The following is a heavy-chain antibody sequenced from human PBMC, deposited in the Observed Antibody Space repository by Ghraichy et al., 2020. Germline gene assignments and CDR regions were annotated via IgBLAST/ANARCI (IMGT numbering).Heavy chain of an antibody. D-gene: IGHD2-15*01. CDR2: ISGSGSTI. CDR3: ARTGLKRSSDY. Sequence: GGSLRLSCAASGFTFSDYYMTWIRQAPGKGLEWVSYISGSGSTIHYADSVRGRFTVSRDNAKSSLYLQMNSLRAEDTAVYYCARTGLKRSSDYWGQGTLVTVSS. CDR1: GFTFSDYY. V-gene: IGHV3-11*01. J-gene: IGHJ4*02.